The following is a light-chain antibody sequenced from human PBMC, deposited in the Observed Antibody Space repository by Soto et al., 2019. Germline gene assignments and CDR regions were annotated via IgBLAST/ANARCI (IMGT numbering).Light chain of an antibody. Sequence: AIRMTQSPSSFSASTGDRVTITCRASQGISSYLAWYQQKPGKAPKLLIYAASTLQSGVPSRFSGSGSGTDFTLTISCLQSEDFATYYGQQYYSYPRTFGQGPKVEIK. CDR3: QQYYSYPRT. J-gene: IGKJ1*01. V-gene: IGKV1-8*01. CDR2: AAS. CDR1: QGISSY.